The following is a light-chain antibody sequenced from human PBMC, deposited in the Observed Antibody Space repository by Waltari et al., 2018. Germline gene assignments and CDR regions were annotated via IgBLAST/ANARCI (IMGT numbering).Light chain of an antibody. V-gene: IGLV3-19*01. CDR3: HSRDTTSTRL. J-gene: IGLJ2*01. CDR1: SLRRFY. Sequence: SSELTQDPAVSVALGQTVRFTCQGDSLRRFYASWYQQRPGQAPILVLYGQNNRPSGIPDRFSGSTSGNTASLTITRAQAEDEGDYFCHSRDTTSTRLFGGGTRVTV. CDR2: GQN.